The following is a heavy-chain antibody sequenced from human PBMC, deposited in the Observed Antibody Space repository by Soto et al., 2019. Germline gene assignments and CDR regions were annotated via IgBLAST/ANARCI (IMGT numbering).Heavy chain of an antibody. V-gene: IGHV3-30-3*01. CDR1: GFTFDYYA. CDR2: ISFNGVNK. CDR3: ARALGYFYENDYYDTHGCDV. Sequence: GGSLRLSCAGSGFTFDYYALHWVRQAPGRGLQWVALISFNGVNKYYSDSVQGRFSISRDNSRDTLFLQVNNLQPEDTGIYYCARALGYFYENDYYDTHGCDVWGRGTMVTDSS. J-gene: IGHJ3*01. D-gene: IGHD3-16*01.